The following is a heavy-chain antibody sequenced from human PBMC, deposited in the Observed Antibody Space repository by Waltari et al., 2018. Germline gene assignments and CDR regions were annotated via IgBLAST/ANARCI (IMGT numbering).Heavy chain of an antibody. CDR1: KFTVTKHD. Sequence: EVQLLESGGGLVQPGGCLRLSCAASKFTVTKHDLSGVRQAPGKGLEGVSVIYSGGRTDFGDSVKGRFTMSRDDSKNTVYLQMNSLRPEDTALYYCAKFGLALDLWGQGTMVTVSS. D-gene: IGHD3-16*01. J-gene: IGHJ3*01. CDR2: IYSGGRT. V-gene: IGHV3-23*03. CDR3: AKFGLALDL.